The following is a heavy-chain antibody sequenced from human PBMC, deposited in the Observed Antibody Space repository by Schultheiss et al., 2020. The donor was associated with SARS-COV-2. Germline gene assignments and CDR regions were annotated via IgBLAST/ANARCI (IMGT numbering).Heavy chain of an antibody. CDR2: IYYSGST. CDR3: ARESRVITMWGMDV. CDR1: GGSISSGGYY. Sequence: SETLSLTCTVSGGSISSGGYYWSWIRQPPGKGLEWIGYIYYSGSTNYNPSLKSRVTISVDTSKNQFSLKLSSVTAADTAVYYCARESRVITMWGMDVWGQGTTVTVSS. J-gene: IGHJ6*02. D-gene: IGHD3-10*02. V-gene: IGHV4-61*08.